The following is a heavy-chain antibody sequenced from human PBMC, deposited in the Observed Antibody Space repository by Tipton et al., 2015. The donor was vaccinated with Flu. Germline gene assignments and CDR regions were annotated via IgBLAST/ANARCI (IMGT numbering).Heavy chain of an antibody. J-gene: IGHJ5*02. V-gene: IGHV4-38-2*01. CDR3: ARRDYSTYVSDPKSWFDP. CDR1: GDAVASDYY. Sequence: TLSLTCSVSGDAVASDYYWGWIRQSPGKGLEWIGNIHRTGNSYYNPSLKSRVTMSVDRSTNQFSLRLTSVTAADTAVYFCARRDYSTYVSDPKSWFDPWGQGTLVAVSS. D-gene: IGHD4-11*01. CDR2: IHRTGNS.